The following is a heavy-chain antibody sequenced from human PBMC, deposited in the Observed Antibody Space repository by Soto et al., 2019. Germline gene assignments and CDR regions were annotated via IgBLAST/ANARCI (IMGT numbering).Heavy chain of an antibody. Sequence: GGSLRLSCAASGFTFSIYAMSWVRQAPGKGLEWVSTFSGGVDTTYHADSVKGRFTISRDNAKNTLYLQMNSLRAEDTAVYYCASPAMVRVGAFDIWGQGTMVPVSS. CDR1: GFTFSIYA. CDR3: ASPAMVRVGAFDI. CDR2: FSGGVDTT. J-gene: IGHJ3*02. D-gene: IGHD5-18*01. V-gene: IGHV3-23*01.